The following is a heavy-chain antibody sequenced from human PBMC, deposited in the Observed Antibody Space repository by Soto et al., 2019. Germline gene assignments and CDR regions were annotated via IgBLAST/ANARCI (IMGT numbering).Heavy chain of an antibody. CDR1: GFSLSTSRVG. CDR2: IYWDDDR. V-gene: IGHV2-5*02. CDR3: AQIMITWGGVSGIDAFDX. Sequence: SGPTLVHPTQTLTLTCSFSGFSLSTSRVGVAWIRRPPVEALEWLAIIYWDDDRLYSPSLKTRLAITKDTSKNQVVLTMNNLDPRDTATYYCAQIMITWGGVSGIDAFDXWGQGTMVTVS. D-gene: IGHD3-16*01. J-gene: IGHJ3*02.